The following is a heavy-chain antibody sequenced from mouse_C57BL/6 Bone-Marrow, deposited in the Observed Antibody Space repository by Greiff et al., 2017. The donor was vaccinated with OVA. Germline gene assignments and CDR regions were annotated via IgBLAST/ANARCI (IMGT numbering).Heavy chain of an antibody. CDR2: ISSGGSYT. CDR1: GFTFSSYG. D-gene: IGHD2-2*01. CDR3: ARRGVTTHYYAMDY. Sequence: EVLGVESGGDLVKPGGSLKLSCAASGFTFSSYGMSWVRQTPDKRLEWVATISSGGSYTYYPDSVKGRFTISRDNAKNTLYLQLSSLKSEDTAMYYCARRGVTTHYYAMDYWGKGTSVTVSS. V-gene: IGHV5-6*01. J-gene: IGHJ4*01.